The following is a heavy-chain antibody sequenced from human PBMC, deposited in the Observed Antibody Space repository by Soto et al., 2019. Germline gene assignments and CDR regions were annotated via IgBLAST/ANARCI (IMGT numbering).Heavy chain of an antibody. Sequence: SETLSLTCTVSGVSISSYYWSWIRQPPGKGLEWIGYIYYSGSTNYNPSLKSRVTISVDKPNNHFSLKLSSVTAADTAVYYCARYVGYFDYWGQGTLVTVSS. CDR2: IYYSGST. CDR1: GVSISSYY. D-gene: IGHD2-15*01. J-gene: IGHJ4*02. CDR3: ARYVGYFDY. V-gene: IGHV4-59*01.